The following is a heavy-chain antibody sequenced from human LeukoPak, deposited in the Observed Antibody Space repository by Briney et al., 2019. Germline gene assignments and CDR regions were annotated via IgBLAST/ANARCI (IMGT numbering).Heavy chain of an antibody. CDR3: ARADSSGYYYAFDT. J-gene: IGHJ3*02. CDR1: GFTFDDYG. CDR2: INWNGVRT. D-gene: IGHD3-22*01. V-gene: IGHV3-20*04. Sequence: GGSLRLSCAAPGFTFDDYGMSWVRQAPGKGLEWGSGINWNGVRTDYADSVKGRFTISTDNATSSLYLQNNSLRAQDTSLYYSARADSSGYYYAFDTWGQGTMVTVSS.